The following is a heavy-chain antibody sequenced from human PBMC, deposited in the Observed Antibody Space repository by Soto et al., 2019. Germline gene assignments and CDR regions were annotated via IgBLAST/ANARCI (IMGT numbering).Heavy chain of an antibody. V-gene: IGHV1-46*01. J-gene: IGHJ6*02. D-gene: IGHD6-13*01. CDR2: INPSGGST. Sequence: ASVKVSSKASGYTFTSYYMHWVRQAPGQGLEWMGIINPSGGSTSYAQKFQGRVTMTRDTSTSTVDMELSSLRSEDTAVYYCARDTSRSSCYGGYYYSGMDVWGQGTTVTVS. CDR1: GYTFTSYY. CDR3: ARDTSRSSCYGGYYYSGMDV.